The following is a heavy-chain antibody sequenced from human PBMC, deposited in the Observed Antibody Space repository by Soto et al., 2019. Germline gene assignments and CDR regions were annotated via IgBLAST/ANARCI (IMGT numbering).Heavy chain of an antibody. J-gene: IGHJ5*02. CDR1: GYTFTSYA. D-gene: IGHD6-13*01. CDR2: INAGNGNT. V-gene: IGHV1-3*05. CDR3: ARAPVGSGAAAGTRWFDP. Sequence: QVQLVQSGAEEKKPGASVKVSCKASGYTFTSYAMHWVRQAPGQRLEWMGWINAGNGNTKYSQKFQGRVTITRDTSASTAYMELSSLRSEDTAVYYCARAPVGSGAAAGTRWFDPWGQGTLVTVSS.